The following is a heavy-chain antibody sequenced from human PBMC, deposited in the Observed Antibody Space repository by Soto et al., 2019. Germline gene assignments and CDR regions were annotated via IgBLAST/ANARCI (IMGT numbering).Heavy chain of an antibody. CDR1: GGSISSHY. J-gene: IGHJ4*02. CDR3: ARVEAGTFDY. CDR2: ISYSGST. Sequence: SETLSLTCTVSGGSISSHYWGWIRQPPGKGLYWIGYISYSGSTNYNPSLKSRVTISVDTSKNQFSLKLTSVTAADTAVYYCARVEAGTFDYWGQGTLVTVS. D-gene: IGHD6-19*01. V-gene: IGHV4-59*11.